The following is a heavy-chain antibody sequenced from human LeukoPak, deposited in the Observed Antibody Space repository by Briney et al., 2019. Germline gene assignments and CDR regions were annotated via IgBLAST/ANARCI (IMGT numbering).Heavy chain of an antibody. J-gene: IGHJ1*01. Sequence: GKSLKISCQGSGYSFTNYWIGWVRQMPGKGLEWMGIIYPGDSYTRYRPSFQGHVTISADKSISTAYLQWCSLKASDTAMYYCARYTDSSRVFQHWGQGTLVTVSS. CDR3: ARYTDSSRVFQH. CDR1: GYSFTNYW. V-gene: IGHV5-51*01. CDR2: IYPGDSYT. D-gene: IGHD3-22*01.